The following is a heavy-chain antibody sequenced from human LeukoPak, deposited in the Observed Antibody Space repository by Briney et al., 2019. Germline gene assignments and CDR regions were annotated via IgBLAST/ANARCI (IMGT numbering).Heavy chain of an antibody. CDR3: ARRGYCSGGTCFSNPFDI. D-gene: IGHD2-15*01. Sequence: GESLKISCKGSGYSFTSYWIGWVRQMPGKGLEWMGIVYPGDSDTRYSPSFQGQVTISADKSISTAYLQWSSLKASDTAMYYCARRGYCSGGTCFSNPFDIWGQGTVVTVSS. J-gene: IGHJ3*02. CDR1: GYSFTSYW. V-gene: IGHV5-51*01. CDR2: VYPGDSDT.